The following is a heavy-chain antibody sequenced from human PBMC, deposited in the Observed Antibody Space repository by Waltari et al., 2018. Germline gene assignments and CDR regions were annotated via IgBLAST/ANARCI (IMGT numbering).Heavy chain of an antibody. CDR2: IYYSGST. D-gene: IGHD3-3*01. J-gene: IGHJ6*02. Sequence: QVQLQESGPGLVKPSETLSLTCTVSGGSISSYYWRWIRQPPGKGLEWIGYIYYSGSTNYNPSLKSRVTISVDTSKNQFSLKLSSVTAADTAVYYCARFTFGVVNGMDVWGQGTTVTVSS. V-gene: IGHV4-59*01. CDR3: ARFTFGVVNGMDV. CDR1: GGSISSYY.